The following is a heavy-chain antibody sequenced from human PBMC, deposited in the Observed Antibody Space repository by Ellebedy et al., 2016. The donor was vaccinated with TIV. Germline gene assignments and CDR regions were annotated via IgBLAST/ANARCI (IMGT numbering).Heavy chain of an antibody. Sequence: GESLKISCAASGFTFSNYAMCWVRQAPGKGLVWVSTISGSNTYYADSVKGRFTVSRDNAKNSLYLQMNSLRAEDTAVYYCARDQSIGSRLVYYFDYWGQGTLVTVSS. V-gene: IGHV3-69-1*01. CDR1: GFTFSNYA. CDR3: ARDQSIGSRLVYYFDY. J-gene: IGHJ4*02. CDR2: ISGSNT. D-gene: IGHD6-6*01.